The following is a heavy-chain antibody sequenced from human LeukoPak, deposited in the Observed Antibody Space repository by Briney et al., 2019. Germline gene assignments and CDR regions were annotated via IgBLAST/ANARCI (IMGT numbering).Heavy chain of an antibody. Sequence: SQTLSLTCTVSGGSIYSGSYYWSWIRQPAGKGLEWIGRIYTSGSTNYNPSLKSRVTILVDTSKNQFSLKLSSVTAAPPAPPSCTRNRRDGYNLYYFDLWGQGTLVTVSS. D-gene: IGHD5-24*01. CDR1: GGSIYSGSYY. CDR2: IYTSGST. V-gene: IGHV4-61*02. CDR3: TRNRRDGYNLYYFDL. J-gene: IGHJ4*02.